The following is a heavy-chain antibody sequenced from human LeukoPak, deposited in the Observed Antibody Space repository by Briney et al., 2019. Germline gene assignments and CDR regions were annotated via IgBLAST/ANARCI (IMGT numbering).Heavy chain of an antibody. Sequence: TSETLSLTCTVSGRSISSYYWSWIRQPPGKGLEWIGYIYYSGSTNYNPSLKSRVTISVDTSKNQFSLKLSSVTAVDTAVYYCARGSIAAAGPEVGSYYFDYWGQGTLVTVSS. CDR3: ARGSIAAAGPEVGSYYFDY. CDR1: GRSISSYY. V-gene: IGHV4-59*01. J-gene: IGHJ4*02. D-gene: IGHD6-13*01. CDR2: IYYSGST.